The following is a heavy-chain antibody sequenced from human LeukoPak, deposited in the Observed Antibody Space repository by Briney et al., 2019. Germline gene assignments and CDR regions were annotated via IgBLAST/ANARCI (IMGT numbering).Heavy chain of an antibody. D-gene: IGHD2-2*01. CDR1: GGSISSYS. CDR2: IYTSGST. Sequence: SETLSLTCTVSGGSISSYSWSWIRQPAGKGLEWIGRIYTSGSTNYNPSLKSRVTMSVDTSKNQFSLKLSSVTAADTAVYYCARDSQYQLLGYFDYWGQGTLVTVSS. V-gene: IGHV4-4*07. CDR3: ARDSQYQLLGYFDY. J-gene: IGHJ4*02.